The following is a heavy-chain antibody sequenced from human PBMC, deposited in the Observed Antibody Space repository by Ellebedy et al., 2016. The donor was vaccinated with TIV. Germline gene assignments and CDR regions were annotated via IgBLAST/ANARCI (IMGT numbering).Heavy chain of an antibody. D-gene: IGHD2-21*02. CDR3: ATYRGERGLLSFFDS. J-gene: IGHJ4*02. CDR2: ISGNGLHI. CDR1: GLPLDHCN. V-gene: IGHV3-21*06. Sequence: PGGSLRLSCTAFGLPLDHCNMNWVRQAPGKGLEWVSSISGNGLHIKYTDLVQGRFTISRDSAKNSVSLQMDSLRAEDTAVYYCATYRGERGLLSFFDSWGQGTPVTVST.